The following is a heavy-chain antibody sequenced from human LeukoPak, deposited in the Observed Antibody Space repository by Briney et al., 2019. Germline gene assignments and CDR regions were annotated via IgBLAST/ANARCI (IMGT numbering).Heavy chain of an antibody. J-gene: IGHJ3*02. CDR1: GGSISSSSYY. V-gene: IGHV4-39*01. Sequence: SETLSLTCTVSGGSISSSSYYWGWIRQPPGKGLEWIGSIYYSGSTYYNPSLKSRVTISVDTSKNQFSLKLSSVTAADTAVYYCARHPVSYVWGSYRRHDAFDIWGQGTMVTASS. CDR3: ARHPVSYVWGSYRRHDAFDI. D-gene: IGHD3-16*02. CDR2: IYYSGST.